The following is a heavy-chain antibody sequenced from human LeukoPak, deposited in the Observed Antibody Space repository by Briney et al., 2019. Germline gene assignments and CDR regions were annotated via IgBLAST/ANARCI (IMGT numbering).Heavy chain of an antibody. Sequence: GGSLGLSCAASGFTFSSYAMSWVRQAPGKGLEWVSAISGSGGSTYYADSVKGRFTISRDNSKNTLYLQMNSLRAEDTAVYYCAKERDYDFWSGYSGGYYFDYWGQGTLVTVSS. CDR3: AKERDYDFWSGYSGGYYFDY. D-gene: IGHD3-3*01. CDR2: ISGSGGST. CDR1: GFTFSSYA. V-gene: IGHV3-23*01. J-gene: IGHJ4*02.